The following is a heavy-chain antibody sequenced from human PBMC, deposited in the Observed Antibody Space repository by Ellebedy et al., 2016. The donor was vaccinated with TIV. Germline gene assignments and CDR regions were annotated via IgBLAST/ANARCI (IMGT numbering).Heavy chain of an antibody. J-gene: IGHJ2*01. D-gene: IGHD1-26*01. Sequence: ETLSLTCAATGFTFSSYSMNWVRQAPGKGLEWVSYISSGITTTYYADSVKGRFTISRDNAKNSLYLQMNSLRDEDTAVYYCARDGNSVGGTYWYFDLWGRGTLVTVSA. CDR3: ARDGNSVGGTYWYFDL. CDR1: GFTFSSYS. CDR2: ISSGITTT. V-gene: IGHV3-48*02.